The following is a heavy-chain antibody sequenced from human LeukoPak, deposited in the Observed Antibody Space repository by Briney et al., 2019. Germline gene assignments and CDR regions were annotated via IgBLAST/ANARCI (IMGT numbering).Heavy chain of an antibody. Sequence: ASVKVSCQVSGYTLTELSMHWLRQAPAKGLEWMGGFDPEDGETNYAQKFQGRVTMTEDTSTDTAYMELSSLRSEDTAVYYCAAGERWWHDQMLWDYWGQGTLVTVSS. J-gene: IGHJ4*02. D-gene: IGHD2-2*01. CDR1: GYTLTELS. V-gene: IGHV1-24*01. CDR3: AAGERWWHDQMLWDY. CDR2: FDPEDGET.